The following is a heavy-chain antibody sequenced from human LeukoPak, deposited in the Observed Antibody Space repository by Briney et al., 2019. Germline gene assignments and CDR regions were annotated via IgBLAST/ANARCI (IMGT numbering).Heavy chain of an antibody. Sequence: ASVKVSCKASGYTFTDYHMHWVRQAPGQGLEWMGIMNPSGGSTTYAEKFRGRVTMTRDTSTSTVYMELTSLRSEDTAVYYCARDSLRTAIAMAGGNWFDPWGQGTLVTVSP. CDR3: ARDSLRTAIAMAGGNWFDP. D-gene: IGHD6-19*01. CDR1: GYTFTDYH. CDR2: MNPSGGST. V-gene: IGHV1-46*01. J-gene: IGHJ5*02.